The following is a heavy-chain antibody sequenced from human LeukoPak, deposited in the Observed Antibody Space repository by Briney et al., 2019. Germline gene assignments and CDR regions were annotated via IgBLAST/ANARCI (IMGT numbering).Heavy chain of an antibody. CDR2: INTNTGNP. J-gene: IGHJ3*02. D-gene: IGHD2-21*02. Sequence: GASVKVSCKASGYTFINYAMNWVRQAPGQGLEWMGWINTNTGNPTYAQGFTGRFVFSLDTSVSTAYLQISSLKAEDTAMYYCARDKAVTAYDAFDIWGQGTMVTVSS. CDR3: ARDKAVTAYDAFDI. V-gene: IGHV7-4-1*02. CDR1: GYTFINYA.